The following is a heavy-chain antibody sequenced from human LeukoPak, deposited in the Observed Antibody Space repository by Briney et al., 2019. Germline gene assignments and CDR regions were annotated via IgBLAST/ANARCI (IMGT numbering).Heavy chain of an antibody. J-gene: IGHJ4*02. CDR1: GYSISSGYY. V-gene: IGHV4-38-2*02. CDR2: IYHSGST. Sequence: SETLSLTCTVSGYSISSGYYWGWIRQPPGKGLEWIGSIYHSGSTYYNPSLKSRVTISVDTSKNQFSLKLSSVTAADTAVYYCALAVAGIFDYWGQGTLVTVSS. CDR3: ALAVAGIFDY. D-gene: IGHD6-19*01.